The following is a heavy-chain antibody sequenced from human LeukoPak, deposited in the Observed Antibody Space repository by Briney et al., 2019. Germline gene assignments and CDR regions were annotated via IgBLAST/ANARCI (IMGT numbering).Heavy chain of an antibody. CDR1: GFSVSSDY. D-gene: IGHD2-8*01. V-gene: IGHV3-53*01. J-gene: IGHJ4*02. CDR2: IYSDGNT. Sequence: PGGSLRLSCAASGFSVSSDYMSWVRQAPGKGLEWVSVIYSDGNTYYADSVKGRFTISGDNSKNTLYLQMNSLRVGDTAVYYCARSVSPIRFDFWGQGTLVIVSS. CDR3: ARSVSPIRFDF.